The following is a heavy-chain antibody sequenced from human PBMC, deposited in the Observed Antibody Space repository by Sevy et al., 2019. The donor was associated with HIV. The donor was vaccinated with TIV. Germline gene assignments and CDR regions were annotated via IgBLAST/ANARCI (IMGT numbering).Heavy chain of an antibody. Sequence: GGSLRLSCAASGFTFNYAWMSWVRQAPGKGLEWVGRIKSKTDGGTADYAAHVKGRFTISRDDSENTLYLQMNSLKTEDTAVYYCASVVKNDFWDGHVNYYGLDVWGQGTTVTDSS. V-gene: IGHV3-15*01. CDR1: GFTFNYAW. CDR3: ASVVKNDFWDGHVNYYGLDV. CDR2: IKSKTDGGTA. J-gene: IGHJ6*02. D-gene: IGHD3-3*01.